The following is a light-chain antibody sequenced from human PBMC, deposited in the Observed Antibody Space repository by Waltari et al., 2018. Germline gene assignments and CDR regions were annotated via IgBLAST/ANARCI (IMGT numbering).Light chain of an antibody. J-gene: IGLJ3*02. CDR2: DVI. Sequence: QSALTQPASVSGSPGQSITISCTGTISDVGGFNSVSWYQVHPGQATRVMIYDVINRPSGVSDRFSASKSGNTASLTISGLQAEDEGDYYCSSQSTNSVVLFGGGTKLTVL. V-gene: IGLV2-14*03. CDR3: SSQSTNSVVL. CDR1: ISDVGGFNS.